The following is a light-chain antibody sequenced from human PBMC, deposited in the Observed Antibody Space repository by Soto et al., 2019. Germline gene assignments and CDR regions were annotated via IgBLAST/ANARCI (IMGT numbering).Light chain of an antibody. Sequence: SYELTQPPSVSVAPGQTARITCEGNNIGSKSVHWYQQKPGQAPVLVVYDDRDRPSGIPERFSGSNSGNTATLTISRVEAGDEDDYYCQVWDNTSDHYVFGTGTKLTVL. CDR2: DDR. J-gene: IGLJ1*01. CDR1: NIGSKS. V-gene: IGLV3-21*02. CDR3: QVWDNTSDHYV.